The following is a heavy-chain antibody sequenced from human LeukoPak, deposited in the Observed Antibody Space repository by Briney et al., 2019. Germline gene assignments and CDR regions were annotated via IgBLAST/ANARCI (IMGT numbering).Heavy chain of an antibody. CDR1: GYTFTSYD. D-gene: IGHD4-17*01. CDR2: MNPNSGNT. Sequence: ASVKVSCKASGYTFTSYDINWVRQATGQGLEWMGWMNPNSGNTGYAQKFQGRVTMTRNTSISTAYMGLSSLRSEDTAVYYCARNGQGYYYYYGMDVWGQGTTVTVSS. V-gene: IGHV1-8*01. CDR3: ARNGQGYYYYYGMDV. J-gene: IGHJ6*02.